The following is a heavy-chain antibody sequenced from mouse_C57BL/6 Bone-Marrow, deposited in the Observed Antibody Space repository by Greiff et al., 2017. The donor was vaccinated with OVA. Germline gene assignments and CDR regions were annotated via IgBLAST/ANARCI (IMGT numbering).Heavy chain of an antibody. J-gene: IGHJ2*01. CDR2: INPGSGGT. Sequence: VQLQQSGAELVRPGTSVKVSCKASGYAFTNYLIEWVKQRPGQGLEWIGVINPGSGGTNYNEKFKGKATLTADKSSSTAYMQLSSLTSEDSAVYFCAREGTGGYWGQGTTLTVSS. CDR1: GYAFTNYL. CDR3: AREGTGGY. V-gene: IGHV1-54*01. D-gene: IGHD3-3*01.